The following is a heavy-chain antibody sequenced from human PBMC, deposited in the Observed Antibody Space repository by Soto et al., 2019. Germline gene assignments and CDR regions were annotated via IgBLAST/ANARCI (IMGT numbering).Heavy chain of an antibody. CDR2: IYPGDSDT. D-gene: IGHD6-13*01. CDR1: GYSFTSYW. CDR3: ARPRDYSSRREAAFDAFDI. Sequence: GESLKISCKGSGYSFTSYWIGWVRQMPGKGLEWMGIIYPGDSDTRYSPSFQGQVTISADKSISTAYLQWSSLKASDTAMYYCARPRDYSSRREAAFDAFDIRAQRTTVTGS. V-gene: IGHV5-51*01. J-gene: IGHJ3*02.